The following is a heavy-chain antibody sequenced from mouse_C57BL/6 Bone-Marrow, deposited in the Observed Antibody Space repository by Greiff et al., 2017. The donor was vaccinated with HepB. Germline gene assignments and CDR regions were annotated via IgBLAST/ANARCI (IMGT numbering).Heavy chain of an antibody. CDR2: IYPGSGNT. J-gene: IGHJ3*01. D-gene: IGHD1-1*01. CDR3: AREKAYYYGSSFAY. CDR1: GYTFTDYY. V-gene: IGHV1-76*01. Sequence: QVQLKQSGAELVRPGASVKLSCKASGYTFTDYYINWVKQRPGQGLEWIARIYPGSGNTYYNEKFKGKATLTAEKSSSTAYMQLSSLTSEDSAVYFCAREKAYYYGSSFAYWGQGTLVTVSA.